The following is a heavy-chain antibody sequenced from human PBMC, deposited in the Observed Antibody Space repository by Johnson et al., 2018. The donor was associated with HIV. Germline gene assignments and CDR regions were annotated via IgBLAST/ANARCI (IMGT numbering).Heavy chain of an antibody. V-gene: IGHV3-20*04. CDR1: GFTFDDYG. CDR3: ARTSEWATYQDAFDI. D-gene: IGHD1-26*01. J-gene: IGHJ3*02. Sequence: VQLVESGGGVVRPGGSLRLSCAASGFTFDDYGMSWVRQAPGKGLEWVAGINWNGGSRGYADSVKGRFTISRDNAKNSLYLQMNSLRAEDTAVFYCARTSEWATYQDAFDIWGQGTMVSVSS. CDR2: INWNGGSR.